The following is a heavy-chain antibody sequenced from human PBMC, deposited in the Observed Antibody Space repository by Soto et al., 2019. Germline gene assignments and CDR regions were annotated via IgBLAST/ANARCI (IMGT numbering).Heavy chain of an antibody. CDR1: GGTFSSYA. V-gene: IGHV1-69*01. Sequence: QVQLVQSGAEVKKPGSSVKVSCKASGGTFSSYAISWVRQAPGQGLEWMGGIIPIFGTANYAQKFQGRVTITADESTSTAYMELSSLRSEDTAVYYCGYCSGCSCYSVVGSAFDIWGQGTMVTVSS. CDR2: IIPIFGTA. J-gene: IGHJ3*02. CDR3: GYCSGCSCYSVVGSAFDI. D-gene: IGHD2-15*01.